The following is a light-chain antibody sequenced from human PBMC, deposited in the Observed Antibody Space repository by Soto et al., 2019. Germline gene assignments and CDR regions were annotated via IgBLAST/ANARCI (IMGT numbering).Light chain of an antibody. CDR3: QQYGTSPKT. V-gene: IGKV1-6*01. CDR1: HEMRNH. J-gene: IGKJ1*01. Sequence: AIQMTQSPSSLSASVGDRVTITCRASHEMRNHLGWYQQKPGKAPKLLMYAASSLRSGVPSRFSGSGSGTDFSLTISSLQPEDFATYYCQQYGTSPKTFGQGTKVDIK. CDR2: AAS.